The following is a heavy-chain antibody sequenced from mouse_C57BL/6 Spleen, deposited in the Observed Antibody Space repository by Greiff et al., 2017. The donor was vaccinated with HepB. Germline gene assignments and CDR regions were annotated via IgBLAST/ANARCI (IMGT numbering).Heavy chain of an antibody. CDR2: IDPSDSET. Sequence: VQLQQSGAELVRPGSSVKLSCKASGYTFTSYWMHWVKQRPIQGLEWIGNIDPSDSETHYNQKFKDKATLTVDKSSSTAYMQLSSLTSEDSAVYYCAREGAAQATSFDYWGQGTTLTVSS. CDR1: GYTFTSYW. J-gene: IGHJ2*01. D-gene: IGHD3-2*02. CDR3: AREGAAQATSFDY. V-gene: IGHV1-52*01.